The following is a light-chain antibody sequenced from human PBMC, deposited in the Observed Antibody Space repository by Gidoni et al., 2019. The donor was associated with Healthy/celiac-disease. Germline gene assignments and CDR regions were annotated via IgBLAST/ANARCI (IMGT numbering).Light chain of an antibody. J-gene: IGKJ2*01. V-gene: IGKV1-5*01. Sequence: DIQMTQSHSTLSASVGDRVTITCRASQSLSSWLAWYQQKPGKAPKLLIYDASSLESGVPSRFSGSGSGTEFTLTISSLQPDDFATYYCQQYNSYSMYTFGQGTKLEIK. CDR2: DAS. CDR1: QSLSSW. CDR3: QQYNSYSMYT.